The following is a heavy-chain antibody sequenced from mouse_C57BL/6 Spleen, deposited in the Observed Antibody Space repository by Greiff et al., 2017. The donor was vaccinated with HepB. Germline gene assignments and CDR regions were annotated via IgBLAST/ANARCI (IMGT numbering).Heavy chain of an antibody. V-gene: IGHV1-80*01. CDR1: GYAFSSYW. CDR2: IYPGDGDT. J-gene: IGHJ1*03. D-gene: IGHD1-1*01. CDR3: ARDITTVVATDFDA. Sequence: VQLQQSGAELVKPGASVKISCKASGYAFSSYWMNWVKQRPGKGLEWIGQIYPGDGDTNYNGKFKGKATLTADKSSSTAYMQLSSLTSEDSAVYFCARDITTVVATDFDAWGTGTTVTVSS.